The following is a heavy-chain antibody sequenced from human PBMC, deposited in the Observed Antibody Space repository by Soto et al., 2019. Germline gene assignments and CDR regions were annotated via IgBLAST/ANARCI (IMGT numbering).Heavy chain of an antibody. J-gene: IGHJ4*02. V-gene: IGHV3-9*01. Sequence: DVQLVESGGGLVQPGGSLRLSCVGSGFIYEDSAMHWVRQVSGKGLEWVSGIGWNSGSVGYVDSVKGRFTISRDNAKNSLYLQMNSLRPEDTALYYCAKDRRGYYGSGSLDYWGLGTLVTVSS. CDR2: IGWNSGSV. CDR3: AKDRRGYYGSGSLDY. D-gene: IGHD3-10*01. CDR1: GFIYEDSA.